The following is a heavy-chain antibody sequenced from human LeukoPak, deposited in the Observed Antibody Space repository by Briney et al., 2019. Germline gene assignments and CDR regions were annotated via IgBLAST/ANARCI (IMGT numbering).Heavy chain of an antibody. Sequence: SQTLSLTCAISGDSVSSNSAAWNWIRQSPSRGLEWLGRTYYRSKWFNDYAVSVKSRITISPDTSKNLFSLQLNSATPEDTAVYYCARGLYMYSSNWAYIDYWGQGTLVSVSS. D-gene: IGHD6-13*01. J-gene: IGHJ4*02. CDR3: ARGLYMYSSNWAYIDY. CDR1: GDSVSSNSAA. V-gene: IGHV6-1*01. CDR2: TYYRSKWFN.